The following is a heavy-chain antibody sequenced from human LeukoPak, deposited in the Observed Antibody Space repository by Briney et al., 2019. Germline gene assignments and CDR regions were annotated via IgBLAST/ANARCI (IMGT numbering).Heavy chain of an antibody. Sequence: SLRLSCAASGFTFDDYAMHWVRQAPGKGLEWVSGISWNSGSIGYADSVKGRFTISRDNAKNSLYLQMNSLRAEDMALYYCAKAAEYYYDSSGYPYFDYWGQGTLVTVSS. CDR2: ISWNSGSI. CDR3: AKAAEYYYDSSGYPYFDY. D-gene: IGHD3-22*01. V-gene: IGHV3-9*03. CDR1: GFTFDDYA. J-gene: IGHJ4*02.